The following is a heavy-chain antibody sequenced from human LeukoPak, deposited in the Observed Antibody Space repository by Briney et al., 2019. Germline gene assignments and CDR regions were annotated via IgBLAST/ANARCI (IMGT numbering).Heavy chain of an antibody. J-gene: IGHJ4*02. V-gene: IGHV1-69*06. Sequence: RASVKVSCKASGGTFSSYAISWVRQAPGQGLEWMGGIIPIFGTANYAQKFRGRVTITADKSTRTAYMELSSLRSEDTAVYYCARDGGLGLGDFDYWGQGTLVTVSS. CDR2: IIPIFGTA. CDR1: GGTFSSYA. CDR3: ARDGGLGLGDFDY. D-gene: IGHD3-16*01.